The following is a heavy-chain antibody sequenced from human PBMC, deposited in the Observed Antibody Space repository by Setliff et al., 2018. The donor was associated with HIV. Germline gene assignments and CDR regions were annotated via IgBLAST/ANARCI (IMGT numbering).Heavy chain of an antibody. V-gene: IGHV4-34*12. CDR2: ILHSGGT. CDR1: GGSLTGYY. CDR3: AREGPGDCSSTSCYSSHYYMDV. Sequence: SETLSLTCAVHGGSLTGYYWSWIRQPPGKGLEWIGEILHSGGTNYNPSLKSRVTISVDTSKNQFSLKVNSVTAADTAVYYCAREGPGDCSSTSCYSSHYYMDVWGKGTTVTVSS. D-gene: IGHD2-2*02. J-gene: IGHJ6*03.